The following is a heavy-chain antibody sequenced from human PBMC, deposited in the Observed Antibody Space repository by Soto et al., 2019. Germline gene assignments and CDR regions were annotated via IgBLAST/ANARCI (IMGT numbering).Heavy chain of an antibody. Sequence: EVQLLESGGGLVQPGGSLRLSCAASGFTFSNYGMNWVRQAPGKGLEWVSVVSGSGRTTYYADSVKGRFTISRDNSKNTLYLQMDSLGVADTAVYYCAKVGAVYGSGKGQAFDIWGQGTMVTVSS. CDR3: AKVGAVYGSGKGQAFDI. CDR2: VSGSGRTT. J-gene: IGHJ3*02. D-gene: IGHD3-10*01. CDR1: GFTFSNYG. V-gene: IGHV3-23*01.